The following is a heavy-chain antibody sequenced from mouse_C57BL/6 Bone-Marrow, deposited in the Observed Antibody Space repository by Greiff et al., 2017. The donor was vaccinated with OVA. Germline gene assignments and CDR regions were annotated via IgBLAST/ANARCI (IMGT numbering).Heavy chain of an antibody. CDR3: ARSYTAWGGFAY. Sequence: EVQLVESGPGLAKPSQTLSLTCSVTGYSITSDYWNWIRKFPGNKLEYMGYISYSGSTNYNPSLKSRISIPRDTSKNQYYHKSNSVTTEDAAADYCARSYTAWGGFAYWGQGTLVTVSA. D-gene: IGHD4-1*01. CDR2: ISYSGST. V-gene: IGHV3-8*01. CDR1: GYSITSDY. J-gene: IGHJ3*01.